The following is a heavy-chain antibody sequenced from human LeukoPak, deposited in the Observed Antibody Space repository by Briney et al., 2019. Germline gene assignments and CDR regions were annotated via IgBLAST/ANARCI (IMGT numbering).Heavy chain of an antibody. CDR3: ARFAFSSLRLDY. J-gene: IGHJ4*02. V-gene: IGHV4-61*02. Sequence: SETLSLTCTVAGASISANNYYWPWIRQPAGKGLEGIGRIYTDGITNYSPSLKSRVSILLDKPKNQFSLKLTSMTAADTAVYYCARFAFSSLRLDYWGQGALVSVSS. CDR1: GASISANNYY. CDR2: IYTDGIT. D-gene: IGHD3-16*01.